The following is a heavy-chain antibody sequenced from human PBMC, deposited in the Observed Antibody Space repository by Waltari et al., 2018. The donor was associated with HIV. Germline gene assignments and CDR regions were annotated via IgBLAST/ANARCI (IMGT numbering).Heavy chain of an antibody. CDR3: VRNLWFGEIRWFDP. D-gene: IGHD3-10*01. J-gene: IGHJ5*02. Sequence: QVQLQESGPGMVRPSETMSLTCPVSGGSFNSYYWNWVRQAAGKGLEWIGRIDYTGNTNYNPSLKSRVTMSVDTYNNQFSLRLSSVTAADTAVYYCVRNLWFGEIRWFDPWGQGTLVTVSS. CDR2: IDYTGNT. V-gene: IGHV4-4*07. CDR1: GGSFNSYY.